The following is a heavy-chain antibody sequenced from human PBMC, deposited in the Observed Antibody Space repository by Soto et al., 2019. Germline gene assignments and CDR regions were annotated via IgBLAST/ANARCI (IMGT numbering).Heavy chain of an antibody. CDR1: GFTFSSYA. V-gene: IGHV3-23*01. D-gene: IGHD1-26*01. CDR2: ISVSGGST. Sequence: GGSLRLSCAASGFTFSSYAISWVRQAPGKGLEWVSAISVSGGSTYYADSVKGRFTISRDNSKNTLYLQMNSLRAEDTAVYYCAKGSKSYPFDYWGQGTLVTVSS. J-gene: IGHJ4*02. CDR3: AKGSKSYPFDY.